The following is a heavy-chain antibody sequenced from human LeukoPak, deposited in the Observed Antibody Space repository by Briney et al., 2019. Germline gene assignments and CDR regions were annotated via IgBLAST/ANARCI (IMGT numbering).Heavy chain of an antibody. CDR3: ARGTVTRDFDY. Sequence: GGSLRLSCAASGFNFNTYWMSWVRQAPGKGLEWVANIKQDGSEKYYVDSVKGRFTISRDNAKNSLYLQMNSPRAEDTAVYYCARGTVTRDFDYWGQGTLVTVSS. V-gene: IGHV3-7*04. D-gene: IGHD4-17*01. CDR2: IKQDGSEK. CDR1: GFNFNTYW. J-gene: IGHJ4*02.